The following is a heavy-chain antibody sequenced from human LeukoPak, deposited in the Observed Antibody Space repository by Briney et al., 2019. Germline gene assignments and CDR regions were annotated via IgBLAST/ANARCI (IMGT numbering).Heavy chain of an antibody. V-gene: IGHV1-69*13. Sequence: GASVKVSCKASGGTCSSYAISWVRQAPGQGLEWMGGIIPIFGTANYAQKFQGRVTITADESTSTAYMELSSLRSEDTAVYYCARDIGCSSTSCPPSYYYGMDVWGKGTTVTVSS. J-gene: IGHJ6*04. D-gene: IGHD2-2*01. CDR3: ARDIGCSSTSCPPSYYYGMDV. CDR2: IIPIFGTA. CDR1: GGTCSSYA.